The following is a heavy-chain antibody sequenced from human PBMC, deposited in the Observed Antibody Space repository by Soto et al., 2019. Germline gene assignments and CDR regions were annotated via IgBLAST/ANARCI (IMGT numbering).Heavy chain of an antibody. CDR2: MYYSGTT. D-gene: IGHD3-9*01. V-gene: IGHV4-39*02. CDR1: GDSISSYN. CDR3: ARGDILTGYYPDY. J-gene: IGHJ4*02. Sequence: PSETLSLTCTVSGDSISSYNLAWIRQPPGKGLEWIGSMYYSGTTYYNPSLKSRVTISVDTSKNQFSLKLSSVTAADTAVYYCARGDILTGYYPDYWGQGTLVTVSS.